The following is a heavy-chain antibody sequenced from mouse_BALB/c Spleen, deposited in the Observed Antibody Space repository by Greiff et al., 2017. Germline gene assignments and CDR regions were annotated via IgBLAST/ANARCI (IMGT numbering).Heavy chain of an antibody. D-gene: IGHD1-2*01. CDR1: GFNIKDTY. J-gene: IGHJ4*01. CDR2: IDPANGNT. CDR3: AREGDYYGYVPHAMDY. Sequence: SGAELVKPGASVKLSCTASGFNIKDTYMHWVKQRPEQGLEWIGRIDPANGNTKYDPKFQGKATITADTSSNTAYLQLSSLTSEDTAVYYCAREGDYYGYVPHAMDYWGQGTSVTVSS. V-gene: IGHV14-3*02.